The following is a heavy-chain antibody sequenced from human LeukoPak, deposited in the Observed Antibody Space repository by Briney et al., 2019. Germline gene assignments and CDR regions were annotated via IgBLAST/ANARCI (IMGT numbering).Heavy chain of an antibody. V-gene: IGHV3-11*01. J-gene: IGHJ5*02. D-gene: IGHD5-12*01. CDR1: GFTFSYYY. CDR2: ISSSGSTI. CDR3: ARDRSRYSGYDWGSWFDH. Sequence: GGSLRLSCAASGFTFSYYYMSWIRQAPGKGLEWVSYISSSGSTIYYADSVKGRFTISRDNAKNSLYLQMNSLRAEDTAVYYCARDRSRYSGYDWGSWFDHWGQGTLVTVSS.